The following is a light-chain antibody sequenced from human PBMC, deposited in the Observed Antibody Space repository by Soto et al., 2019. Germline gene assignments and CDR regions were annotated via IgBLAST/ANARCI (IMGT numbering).Light chain of an antibody. CDR1: QSVNNNY. V-gene: IGKV3-20*01. J-gene: IGKJ2*01. CDR3: QQYCSSPST. Sequence: EIVLTQSPGTLSLSPGERATLSCRASQSVNNNYLGWYQQKPGQAPRLLICGASNIATGIPDRFSGSCSWTDFTLTITSLEPDDFVVYYCQQYCSSPSTFGQGTKLDIK. CDR2: GAS.